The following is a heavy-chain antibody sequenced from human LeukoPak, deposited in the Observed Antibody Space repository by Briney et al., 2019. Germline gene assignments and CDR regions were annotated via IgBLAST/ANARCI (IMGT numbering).Heavy chain of an antibody. V-gene: IGHV3-74*01. D-gene: IGHD3-10*01. J-gene: IGHJ4*02. CDR3: ARVGVRGGFDY. Sequence: PGGSLRLSCAASGFTFSSYWMHWVRQAPGKGLVWVSRINSDGSSTSYADSVKGRFTISRDNAKNTLYLQMNSLRAEDTAVYYCARVGVRGGFDYWGQGTLVTVSS. CDR1: GFTFSSYW. CDR2: INSDGSST.